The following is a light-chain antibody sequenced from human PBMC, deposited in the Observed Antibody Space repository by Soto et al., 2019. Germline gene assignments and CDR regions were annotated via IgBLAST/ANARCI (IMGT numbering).Light chain of an antibody. CDR2: DAS. J-gene: IGKJ1*01. Sequence: DIQMTQSPSTLSAPVGDRVTITCRASQSISRWLAWYQQKPGKAPKVLIWDASSLQRGVPSRFSGSGSGTEFTLTISSLQPDDFATYYCQQYNGYSTWTFGQGTKVEMK. CDR1: QSISRW. CDR3: QQYNGYSTWT. V-gene: IGKV1-5*01.